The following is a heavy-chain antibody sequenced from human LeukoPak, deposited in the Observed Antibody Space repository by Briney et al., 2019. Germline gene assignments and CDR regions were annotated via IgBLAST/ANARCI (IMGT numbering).Heavy chain of an antibody. V-gene: IGHV3-7*01. CDR1: EFTFSNFW. D-gene: IGHD4-17*01. J-gene: IGHJ2*01. CDR2: IKQDGSEK. Sequence: GGSLRLSCSASEFTFSNFWMSWVRQAPGKGPEWVSNIKQDGSEKYYVDSVKGRFTISRDNAETSLHLQMNSLRAEDTAVYYCARGGNHGDYWYFDLWGRGTLVTVSS. CDR3: ARGGNHGDYWYFDL.